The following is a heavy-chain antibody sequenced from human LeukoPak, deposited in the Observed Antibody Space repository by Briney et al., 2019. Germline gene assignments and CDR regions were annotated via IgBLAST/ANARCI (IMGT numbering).Heavy chain of an antibody. CDR3: AKDHRDNYGYFFLY. J-gene: IGHJ4*02. CDR2: ILYDGRNK. V-gene: IGHV3-30*02. D-gene: IGHD5-18*01. Sequence: PGGSLRLSCAASGFTFSSNGMDWGRHAPARGLSWMAFILYDGRNKYYGDPVKGRFHLSRENSQNQLFLQMNSLRVEDTAVYYCAKDHRDNYGYFFLYWGQGILVTVSS. CDR1: GFTFSSNG.